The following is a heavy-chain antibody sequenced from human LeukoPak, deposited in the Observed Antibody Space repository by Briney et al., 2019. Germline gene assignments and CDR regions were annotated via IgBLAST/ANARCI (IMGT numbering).Heavy chain of an antibody. Sequence: SETLSLTCTVSGGSISGSSYYWGWIRQPPGKGLEWIGSIYYSGSTYYNPSLKSRVTISVDTSKNQFSLKLSSVTAADTAVYYCARSVYDILTGYYPYGMDVWGQGTTVTVSS. CDR3: ARSVYDILTGYYPYGMDV. CDR2: IYYSGST. J-gene: IGHJ6*02. V-gene: IGHV4-39*01. D-gene: IGHD3-9*01. CDR1: GGSISGSSYY.